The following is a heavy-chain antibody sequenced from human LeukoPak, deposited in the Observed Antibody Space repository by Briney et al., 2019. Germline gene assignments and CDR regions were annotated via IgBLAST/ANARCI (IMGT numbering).Heavy chain of an antibody. CDR3: ARGLRGQTNWFDP. J-gene: IGHJ5*02. CDR2: INHSGST. V-gene: IGHV4-34*01. CDR1: GGSFSGYY. D-gene: IGHD3-10*01. Sequence: PSETLSLTCAVYGGSFSGYYWSWIRQPPGKGLEWIGEINHSGSTNYNPSLKSRVTISVDTSKNQFSLKLSSVTAADTAVYYCARGLRGQTNWFDPWGQGTLVTVSS.